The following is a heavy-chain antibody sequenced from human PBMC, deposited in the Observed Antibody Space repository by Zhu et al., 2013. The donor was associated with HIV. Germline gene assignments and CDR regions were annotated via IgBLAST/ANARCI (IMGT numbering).Heavy chain of an antibody. CDR2: IKPSGGTT. CDR1: GYPFTSYS. V-gene: IGHV1-46*03. D-gene: IGHD3-22*01. Sequence: QVQLVQSGAEVKKPGASVKVSCKASGYPFTSYSMHWVRQAPGQGLEWMGLIKPSGGTTTYSQRFQGRVTMTRDTSTDTVYMELSILGSDDTAVYYCARDPNSGYFSDYFDYWGPGPWSPSPQ. CDR3: ARDPNSGYFSDYFDY. J-gene: IGHJ4*02.